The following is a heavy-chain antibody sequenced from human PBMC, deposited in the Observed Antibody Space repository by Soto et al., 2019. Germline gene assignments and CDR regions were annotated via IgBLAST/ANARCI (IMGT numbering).Heavy chain of an antibody. Sequence: GGSMSLSFSAHRLPFNVYYMSWMRPAPGKGLEWVSYISSSSSYTNYADSVKGRFTISRDNAKNSLYLQMNSLRAEDTAVYYCARMIAAHRVGGWLDPWGQGTRVNVSA. CDR3: ARMIAAHRVGGWLDP. CDR1: RLPFNVYY. J-gene: IGHJ5*02. V-gene: IGHV3-11*06. D-gene: IGHD6-13*01. CDR2: ISSSSSYT.